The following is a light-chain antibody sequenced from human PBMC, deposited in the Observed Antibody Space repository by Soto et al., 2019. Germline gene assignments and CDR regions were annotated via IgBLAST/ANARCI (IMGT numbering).Light chain of an antibody. Sequence: EIVLTQSPGTLSVSPGERVTLSCRATQSVSSNYLAWYQQRPGQAPRLLIFGASDRATGIPDRFSGSGSGTDFTLTISRLEPEDFAVYYCQQYSNSPPEFTFGPGTKVDSK. V-gene: IGKV3-20*01. CDR3: QQYSNSPPEFT. J-gene: IGKJ3*01. CDR2: GAS. CDR1: QSVSSNY.